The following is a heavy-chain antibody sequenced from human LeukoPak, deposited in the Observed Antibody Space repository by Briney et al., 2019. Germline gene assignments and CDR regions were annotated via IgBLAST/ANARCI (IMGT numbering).Heavy chain of an antibody. CDR2: INPSGGST. J-gene: IGHJ6*02. D-gene: IGHD4-17*01. CDR1: GYTFTSYY. CDR3: ARDGNDYGDYARYYYYGMDV. V-gene: IGHV1-46*01. Sequence: ASVKVSCKASGYTFTSYYMHWVRQAPGQGLEWIGIINPSGGSTSYAQKFQGRVTMTRDTSTSTVYMELSSLRSEDTAVYYCARDGNDYGDYARYYYYGMDVWGQGTTVTVSS.